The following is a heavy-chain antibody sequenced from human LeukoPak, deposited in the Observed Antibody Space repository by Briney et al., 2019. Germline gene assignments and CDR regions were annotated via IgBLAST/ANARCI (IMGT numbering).Heavy chain of an antibody. D-gene: IGHD3-16*02. Sequence: GASVKVSCKASGYTFTGYYMHWVRQAPGQGLEWMGWINPNSGGTNYAQKFQGRVTMTRDTSISTAYMELSRLRSDDTAVYYCARTYYDYVWGSYRDDYYFDYWGQGTLVTVSS. CDR3: ARTYYDYVWGSYRDDYYFDY. V-gene: IGHV1-2*02. J-gene: IGHJ4*02. CDR2: INPNSGGT. CDR1: GYTFTGYY.